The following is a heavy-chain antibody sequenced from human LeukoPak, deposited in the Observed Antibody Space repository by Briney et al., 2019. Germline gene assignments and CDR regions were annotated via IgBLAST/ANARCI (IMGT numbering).Heavy chain of an antibody. CDR2: IYYSGST. J-gene: IGHJ4*02. CDR3: AQRPRSSWYIS. V-gene: IGHV4-59*12. D-gene: IGHD6-13*01. Sequence: SETLSLSCTVSGGSISSYYWSWIRQPPGKGLEWIGYIYYSGSTNYNPSLKSRVTISVDTSKNQFSLKLSSVTAADTAVYYCAQRPRSSWYISWGQGTLVTVSS. CDR1: GGSISSYY.